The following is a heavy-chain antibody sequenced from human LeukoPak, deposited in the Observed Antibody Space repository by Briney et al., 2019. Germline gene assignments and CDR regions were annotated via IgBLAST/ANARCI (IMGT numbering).Heavy chain of an antibody. V-gene: IGHV3-74*01. D-gene: IGHD2-8*01. CDR1: GFTFSSYW. Sequence: GGSLRLSCAASGFTFSSYWMHWVRQAPGKGLVWVSRINDDGSRTNYADSVKGRFSISRDSARNTLYLQMNSLRAEDTAVYYCARNGPIDYWGQGTLVTVSS. CDR3: ARNGPIDY. J-gene: IGHJ4*02. CDR2: INDDGSRT.